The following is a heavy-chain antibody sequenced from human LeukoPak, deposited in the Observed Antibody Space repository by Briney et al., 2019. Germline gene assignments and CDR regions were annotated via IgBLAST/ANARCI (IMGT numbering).Heavy chain of an antibody. J-gene: IGHJ6*02. CDR2: ISSSSSYI. V-gene: IGHV3-21*01. CDR1: GFTFSSYS. Sequence: SGGSLRLSCAASGFTFSSYSMNWVRQAPGKGLKWVSSISSSSSYIYYADSVKGRFTISRDNAKNSLYLQMNSLRAEDTAVYYCARDGVVKVVAFYYYYGMDVWGQGTTVTVSS. CDR3: ARDGVVKVVAFYYYYGMDV. D-gene: IGHD2-15*01.